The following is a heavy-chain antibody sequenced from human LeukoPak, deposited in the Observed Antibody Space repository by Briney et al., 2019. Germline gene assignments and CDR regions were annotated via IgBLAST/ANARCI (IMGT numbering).Heavy chain of an antibody. D-gene: IGHD3-22*01. V-gene: IGHV4-59*02. CDR2: IYYCGST. Sequence: PSETLSLTCTVSGDSVNTYYWSWIRQPPGRGLEWIGYIYYCGSTNYNPSLKSRVTISVDTSKNQFSLKLSSVTAADTAVYYCARAAPQYDSSGYYFDYWGQGTLVTVSS. CDR1: GDSVNTYY. J-gene: IGHJ4*02. CDR3: ARAAPQYDSSGYYFDY.